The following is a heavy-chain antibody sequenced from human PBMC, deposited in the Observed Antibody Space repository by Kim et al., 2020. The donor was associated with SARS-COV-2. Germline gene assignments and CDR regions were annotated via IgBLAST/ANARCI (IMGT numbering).Heavy chain of an antibody. Sequence: QKFQGRVTITADESTSTAYMELSSLRSEDTAVYYCARVRSGYYWVGPFDYWGQGTLVTVSS. J-gene: IGHJ4*02. D-gene: IGHD3-22*01. CDR3: ARVRSGYYWVGPFDY. V-gene: IGHV1-69*01.